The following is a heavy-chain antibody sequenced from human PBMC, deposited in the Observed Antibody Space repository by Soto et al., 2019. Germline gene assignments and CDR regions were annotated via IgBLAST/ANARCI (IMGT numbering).Heavy chain of an antibody. CDR1: EGTFSSYA. Sequence: QVQLVQSGAEVKKPGSSVKVSCKASEGTFSSYAISWVRQAPGQGLEWMGGIIPIFGTADYAQKFQGRVTITADESTSTAYVELSSLRSEDTAVYYCAKNPENYYYGMDVWGQGTTVTVSS. CDR2: IIPIFGTA. J-gene: IGHJ6*02. V-gene: IGHV1-69*12. CDR3: AKNPENYYYGMDV.